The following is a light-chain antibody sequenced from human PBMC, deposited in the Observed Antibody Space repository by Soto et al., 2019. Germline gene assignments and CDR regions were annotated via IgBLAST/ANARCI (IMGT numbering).Light chain of an antibody. CDR2: ATS. CDR1: QGVNRW. V-gene: IGKV1-12*01. CDR3: QQSISFPLT. J-gene: IGKJ4*01. Sequence: DIQLTQSPPFLSASVGDRVSMTCRASQGVNRWLAWYQQKPGKAPHLLIYATSTLQSGVPSRFSGSGSGADFTLTISSLQPEDFATYFCQQSISFPLTFGGGTKVEIK.